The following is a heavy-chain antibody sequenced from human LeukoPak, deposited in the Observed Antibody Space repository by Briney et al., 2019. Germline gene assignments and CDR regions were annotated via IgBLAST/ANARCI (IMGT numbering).Heavy chain of an antibody. Sequence: GASVKVSCKASGDTFTSYDMHWVRQAPGQGLEWMGIINPSGGSTSYAQIFQGRVTMTRDTSTSTVYMGLSSLRSEDTAVYYCARGGSSWYRGSFQHWGQGTLVTVSS. D-gene: IGHD6-13*01. J-gene: IGHJ1*01. CDR2: INPSGGST. V-gene: IGHV1-46*01. CDR3: ARGGSSWYRGSFQH. CDR1: GDTFTSYD.